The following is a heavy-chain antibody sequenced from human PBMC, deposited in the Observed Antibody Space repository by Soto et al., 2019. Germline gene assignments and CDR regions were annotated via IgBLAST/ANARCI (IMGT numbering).Heavy chain of an antibody. CDR2: ISHDGSNK. Sequence: GGSLRLSCAASGFTFSSYGMHWVRQAPGKGLEWVAVISHDGSNKYYADSVKGRFTISRDNSKNTLYLQMNSLRAEDTAVYYCAREGVTMVRGVDYYYYGMDVWGQGTTVTVSS. J-gene: IGHJ6*02. CDR1: GFTFSSYG. D-gene: IGHD3-10*01. V-gene: IGHV3-30*03. CDR3: AREGVTMVRGVDYYYYGMDV.